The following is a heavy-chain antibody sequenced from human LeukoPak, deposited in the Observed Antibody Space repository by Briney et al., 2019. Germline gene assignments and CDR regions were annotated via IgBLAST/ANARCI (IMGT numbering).Heavy chain of an antibody. CDR1: GLTFTNYG. Sequence: PGGSLKLSCAASGLTFTNYGMTWVRQAPGKGLEWVSSISGSGSDTYYADSVKGRFTISRDNSKNTLYVQMVSLRAEDTAVYYCARQYSSSWTDAFDIWGQGTMVTVSS. V-gene: IGHV3-23*01. D-gene: IGHD6-13*01. CDR2: ISGSGSDT. CDR3: ARQYSSSWTDAFDI. J-gene: IGHJ3*02.